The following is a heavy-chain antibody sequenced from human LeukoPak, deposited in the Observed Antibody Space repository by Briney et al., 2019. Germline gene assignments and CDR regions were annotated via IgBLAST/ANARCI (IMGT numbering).Heavy chain of an antibody. V-gene: IGHV4-4*07. CDR2: IYASGDT. D-gene: IGHD6-19*01. CDR1: GDSMRKYC. J-gene: IGHJ4*02. CDR3: ASGGMAGRWPLNY. Sequence: SETLSLTCTVSGDSMRKYCWSWIRQPAGKGLEWIGRIYASGDTKYNPSLKSRVAMSVDTSKNYFSLKLTSVTAADTAVYYCASGGMAGRWPLNYWGRGALVTVSS.